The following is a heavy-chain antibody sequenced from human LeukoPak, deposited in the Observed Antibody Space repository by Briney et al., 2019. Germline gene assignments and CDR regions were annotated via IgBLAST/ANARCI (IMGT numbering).Heavy chain of an antibody. CDR1: GGSISSYY. Sequence: SETLSLTCTVSGGSISSYYWSWIRQPPGKGLEWIGYIYYSGSTNYNPSLKSRVSISVDTSKNQFSLKLSSVTAADTAVYYCPRRDSSSCIDYWGQGTLVTVSS. D-gene: IGHD6-13*01. J-gene: IGHJ4*02. CDR3: PRRDSSSCIDY. CDR2: IYYSGST. V-gene: IGHV4-59*08.